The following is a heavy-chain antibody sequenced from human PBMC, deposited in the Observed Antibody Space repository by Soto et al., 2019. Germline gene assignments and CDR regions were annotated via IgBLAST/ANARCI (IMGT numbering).Heavy chain of an antibody. D-gene: IGHD1-20*01. CDR3: ARYPGDWFDP. V-gene: IGHV4-59*01. CDR1: GGSISDYY. J-gene: IGHJ5*02. Sequence: QVQLQESGPGLVKPSETLSLTCTVSGGSISDYYWTWIRQPPGKGLEWIGSIFYSGGSTNYNPSLWVRVPLSVAPSKNQFSLKLSSVTAADTAVYYCARYPGDWFDPWGQGSLVTFSS. CDR2: IFYSGGST.